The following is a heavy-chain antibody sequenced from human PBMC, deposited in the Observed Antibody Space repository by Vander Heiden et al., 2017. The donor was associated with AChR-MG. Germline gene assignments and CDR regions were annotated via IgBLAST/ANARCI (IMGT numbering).Heavy chain of an antibody. CDR2: IKSKTDGGTT. CDR3: TTSLRSGGSRFDP. CDR1: GFTFSNAW. Sequence: EVQLVESGGGLVKPGGSLRLSCAASGFTFSNAWMSWVRQAPGKGLEWVGRIKSKTDGGTTDYAAPVKGRFTISRDDSKNTLYLQMNSLKTEDTAVYYCTTSLRSGGSRFDPWGQGTLVTVSS. D-gene: IGHD2-15*01. V-gene: IGHV3-15*01. J-gene: IGHJ5*02.